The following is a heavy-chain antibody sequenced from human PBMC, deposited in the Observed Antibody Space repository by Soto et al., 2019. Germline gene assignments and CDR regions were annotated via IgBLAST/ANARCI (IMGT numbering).Heavy chain of an antibody. CDR3: ARTFGSGYTGYYFDY. CDR1: GGTFSSYA. J-gene: IGHJ4*02. CDR2: IIPIFGTA. Sequence: GASVKVSCKASGGTFSSYAISWVRQAPGQGLEWMGGIIPIFGTANYAQKFQGRVTITADESTSTAYMELSSLRSEDTAVYYCARTFGSGYTGYYFDYWGQGTLVTVSS. D-gene: IGHD3-10*01. V-gene: IGHV1-69*13.